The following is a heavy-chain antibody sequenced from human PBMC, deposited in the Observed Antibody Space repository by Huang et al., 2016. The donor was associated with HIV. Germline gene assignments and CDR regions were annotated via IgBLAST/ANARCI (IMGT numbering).Heavy chain of an antibody. D-gene: IGHD3-3*01. J-gene: IGHJ4*02. CDR2: IIPIIGTP. CDR3: ARGAPDLDSHLDH. V-gene: IGHV1-69*13. Sequence: QVQLVPSGAGVKKPGSSVKVSCKVSGGTFNNAISWVRQAPGQGRELTGGIIPIIGTPNYARKFQGRVTITADESTSIAYMELSSLRSEDTAVYYCARGAPDLDSHLDHWGQGTLVTVSS. CDR1: GGTFNNA.